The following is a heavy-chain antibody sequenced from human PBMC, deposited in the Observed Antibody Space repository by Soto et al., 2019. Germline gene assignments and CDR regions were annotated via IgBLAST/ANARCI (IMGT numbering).Heavy chain of an antibody. CDR2: ISSSGSTI. D-gene: IGHD2-21*02. Sequence: GGSLRLSCAASGFTFTDYYMTWIRQAPGKGLEWASYISSSGSTIYYADSVKGRFTISRDNAKNSLYLQMNSLRAEDTAVYYCARVLVFYGGFDPWGQGTLVTVSS. CDR3: ARVLVFYGGFDP. V-gene: IGHV3-11*01. CDR1: GFTFTDYY. J-gene: IGHJ5*02.